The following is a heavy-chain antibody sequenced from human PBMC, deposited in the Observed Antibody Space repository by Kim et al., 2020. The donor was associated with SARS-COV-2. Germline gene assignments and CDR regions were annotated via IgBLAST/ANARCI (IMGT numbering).Heavy chain of an antibody. D-gene: IGHD6-19*01. CDR3: ARDSGSGWNVIDY. Sequence: SETLSLTCTVSGGSVSSGSYYWSWIRQPPGKGLEWIGYIYYSGSTNYNPSLKSRVTISVDTSKNQFSLKLSSVTAVDTAVYYWARDSGSGWNVIDYWGQGTLVTVSS. CDR2: IYYSGST. V-gene: IGHV4-61*01. J-gene: IGHJ4*02. CDR1: GGSVSSGSYY.